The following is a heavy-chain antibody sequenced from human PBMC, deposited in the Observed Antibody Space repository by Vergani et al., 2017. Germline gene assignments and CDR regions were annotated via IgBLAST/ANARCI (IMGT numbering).Heavy chain of an antibody. CDR1: GGSISSSNW. D-gene: IGHD3-10*01. Sequence: QVQLPESGPGLVKPSGTLSLTCAVSGGSISSSNWWSWVRQPPGKGLEWIGEIYHSGSTNYNPSLKSRVTISVDKSKNQFSLKLSSVTAADTAVYYCARVSPGFGELLDAPFDYWGQGTLVTVSS. CDR3: ARVSPGFGELLDAPFDY. V-gene: IGHV4-4*02. CDR2: IYHSGST. J-gene: IGHJ4*02.